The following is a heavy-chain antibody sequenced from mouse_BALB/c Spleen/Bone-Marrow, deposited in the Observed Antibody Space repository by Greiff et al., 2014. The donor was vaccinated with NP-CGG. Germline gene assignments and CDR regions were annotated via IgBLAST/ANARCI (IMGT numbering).Heavy chain of an antibody. J-gene: IGHJ2*01. V-gene: IGHV2-9*02. CDR1: GFSLTSYG. CDR2: IWAGGST. CDR3: ASYGNYFDY. D-gene: IGHD2-1*01. Sequence: VQLQQSGPGLVAPSQSLSITCTVSGFSLTSYGVHWVRQPPGKGLEWLGVIWAGGSTNYNSALMSRLSISKDNSKSQVFLKMNSLQTDDTAMYYCASYGNYFDYWGQGATLTGSS.